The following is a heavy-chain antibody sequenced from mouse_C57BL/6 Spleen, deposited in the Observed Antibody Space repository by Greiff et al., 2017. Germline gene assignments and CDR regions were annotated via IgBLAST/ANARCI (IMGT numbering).Heavy chain of an antibody. CDR3: AKGLIRYDNSCFDV. CDR1: GYTFTSYG. Sequence: QVQLQQSGAELARPGASVKLSCKASGYTFTSYGISWVKQRTGQGLEWIGGIYPRSGNTYYNEKFKGKATLTADKSSSTAYMELRSLTSEDSAVYFGAKGLIRYDNSCFDVWGKGTTLTVSS. CDR2: IYPRSGNT. D-gene: IGHD2-3*01. V-gene: IGHV1-81*01. J-gene: IGHJ1*03.